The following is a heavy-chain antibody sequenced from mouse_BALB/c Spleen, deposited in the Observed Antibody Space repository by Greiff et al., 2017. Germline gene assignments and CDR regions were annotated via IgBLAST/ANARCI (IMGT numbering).Heavy chain of an antibody. CDR1: GYSITSDYA. V-gene: IGHV3-2*02. J-gene: IGHJ2*01. D-gene: IGHD1-2*01. Sequence: VQLQQSGPGLVKPSQSLSLTCTVTGYSITSDYAWNWIRQFPGNKLEWMGYISYSGSTSYNPSLKSRISITRDTSKNQFFLQLNSVTTEDTATYYCARRDYGPFDYWGQGTTLTVSS. CDR3: ARRDYGPFDY. CDR2: ISYSGST.